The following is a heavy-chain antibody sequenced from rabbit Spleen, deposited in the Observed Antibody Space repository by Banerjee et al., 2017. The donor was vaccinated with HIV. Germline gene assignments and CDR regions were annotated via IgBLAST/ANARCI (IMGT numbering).Heavy chain of an antibody. CDR1: GFSFIAGYY. CDR2: IHGGSKNNI. J-gene: IGHJ6*01. D-gene: IGHD7-1*01. CDR3: ARDTGNSFSSYGMDL. V-gene: IGHV1S40*01. Sequence: QSLEESGGDLVKPGASLTLTCTASGFSFIAGYYMSWVRQAPGKGLEWIACIHGGSKNNIYYASWAKGRFTISKTSSTTVTLQMTSLTVADTATYFCARDTGNSFSSYGMDLWGPGTLVTVS.